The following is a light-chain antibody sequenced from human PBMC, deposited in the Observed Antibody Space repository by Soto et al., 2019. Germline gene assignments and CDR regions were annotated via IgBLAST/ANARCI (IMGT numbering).Light chain of an antibody. CDR2: HAS. V-gene: IGKV3-11*01. CDR3: QQRSNWPPLT. Sequence: EIVLTQSPATLSLSPGEGATLSCRASQSVGSYLAWYQQKPGQAPRLLIYHASNRATGIPARFSGSGSGTDLTLTISSLEPEDFAVYYCQQRSNWPPLTFGGGTKVDIK. CDR1: QSVGSY. J-gene: IGKJ4*01.